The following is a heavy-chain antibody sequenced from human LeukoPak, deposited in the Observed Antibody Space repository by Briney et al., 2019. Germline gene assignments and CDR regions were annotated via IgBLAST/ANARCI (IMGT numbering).Heavy chain of an antibody. CDR1: GFTFSSYA. D-gene: IGHD3-22*01. CDR3: AKDSSGYYLTFDY. J-gene: IGHJ4*02. CDR2: ISGSGGST. Sequence: GGSLRPSCAASGFTFSSYAMSWVRQAPGKGLEWVSAISGSGGSTYYADSVKGRFTISRDNSKNTLYLQMNSLRAEDTAVYYCAKDSSGYYLTFDYWGQGTLVTVSS. V-gene: IGHV3-23*01.